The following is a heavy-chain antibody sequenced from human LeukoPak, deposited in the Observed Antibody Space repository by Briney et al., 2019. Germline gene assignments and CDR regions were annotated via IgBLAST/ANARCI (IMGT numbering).Heavy chain of an antibody. J-gene: IGHJ6*03. Sequence: ASVKVSCKASGYTFTSYAMHWVRQAPGQRLEWMGWINAGNGNTKYAQKFQGRVTITRDTSTSTAYMELSSLRSEDTAVYYCARDPYYDILNGHFSYLDVWGKGTTLTVSS. D-gene: IGHD3-9*01. V-gene: IGHV1-3*01. CDR3: ARDPYYDILNGHFSYLDV. CDR2: INAGNGNT. CDR1: GYTFTSYA.